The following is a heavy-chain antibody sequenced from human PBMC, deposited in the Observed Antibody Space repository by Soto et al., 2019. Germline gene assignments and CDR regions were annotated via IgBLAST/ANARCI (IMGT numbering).Heavy chain of an antibody. D-gene: IGHD6-6*01. J-gene: IGHJ4*02. CDR2: IPGSGGST. Sequence: GGSLRLSCAASGFTFSNYAMSWVRQSPGKGLEWVSAIPGSGGSTYYTGSVKGRFTISRDNSKNTLYLQMNSLRVEDTAVYYCAKIGSSSSVSLPLVLLDYWGQGALVTVSS. CDR1: GFTFSNYA. V-gene: IGHV3-23*01. CDR3: AKIGSSSSVSLPLVLLDY.